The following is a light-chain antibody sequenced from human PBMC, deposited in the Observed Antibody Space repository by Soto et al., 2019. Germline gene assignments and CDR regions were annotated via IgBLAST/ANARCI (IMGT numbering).Light chain of an antibody. CDR1: SSDVGGYDF. Sequence: QSALTQPSSVSGSPGQSITISCTGTSSDVGGYDFVSWYKHHPGKAPKLIIYEVSNRPSGVSDRFSGSKSGNTASLTISGLQAEDEADYFCKSYAGSNTYVFGRGTKVTVL. CDR3: KSYAGSNTYV. CDR2: EVS. V-gene: IGLV2-14*01. J-gene: IGLJ1*01.